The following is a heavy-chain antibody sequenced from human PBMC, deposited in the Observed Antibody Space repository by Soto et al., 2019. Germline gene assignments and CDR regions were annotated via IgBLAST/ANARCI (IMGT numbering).Heavy chain of an antibody. CDR2: IYHSGST. Sequence: QVQLQESGPGLVKPSGTLSLTCAVSGGSISSSNWWTWVRQPPGKGLEWIGEIYHSGSTNYNPSLNSRVTISVDKSMNQFSLKLSSVTAADTAVYYCASVRGGYYYAMDVWGQGTTVTVSS. J-gene: IGHJ6*02. CDR3: ASVRGGYYYAMDV. CDR1: GGSISSSNW. D-gene: IGHD3-10*02. V-gene: IGHV4-4*02.